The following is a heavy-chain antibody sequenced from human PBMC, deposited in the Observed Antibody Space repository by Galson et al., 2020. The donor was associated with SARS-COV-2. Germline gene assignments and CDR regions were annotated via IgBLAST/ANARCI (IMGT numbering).Heavy chain of an antibody. Sequence: SETLSLTCTVSYGSISNYYWSWIRQPPGKGLEWIGFIYYSGSTKYNPSLKSRVTISVDTSKNQFPLNVNSVTAADTAMYYCARSIYGGNSFDVWGQGTLVTVSS. CDR3: ARSIYGGNSFDV. CDR1: YGSISNYY. D-gene: IGHD2-15*01. V-gene: IGHV4-59*01. CDR2: IYYSGST. J-gene: IGHJ4*02.